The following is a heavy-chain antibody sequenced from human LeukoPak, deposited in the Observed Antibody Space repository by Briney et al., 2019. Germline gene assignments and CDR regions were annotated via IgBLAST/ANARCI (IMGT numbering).Heavy chain of an antibody. CDR2: ITPDGSQK. CDR3: ARDPEGGAFDM. CDR1: GFTFSSYW. V-gene: IGHV3-7*01. Sequence: GSLRLSCAASGFTFSSYWMSWVRQASGKGLEWVANITPDGSQKYYLDSVKGRFTISRDNAKNLLFLQMNNLRAEDTAVYYCARDPEGGAFDMWGQGTMVTVSS. J-gene: IGHJ3*02. D-gene: IGHD3-16*01.